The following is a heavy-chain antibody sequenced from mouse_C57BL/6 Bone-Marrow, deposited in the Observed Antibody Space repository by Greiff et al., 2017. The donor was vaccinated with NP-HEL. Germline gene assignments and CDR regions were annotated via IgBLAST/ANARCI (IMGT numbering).Heavy chain of an antibody. J-gene: IGHJ3*01. V-gene: IGHV1-82*01. CDR3: ARFRYGSAY. Sequence: VKLMESGPELVKPGASVKISCKASGYAFSSSWMNWVKQRPGKGLEWIGRIYPGDGDTNYNGKFKGKATLTADKSSSTAYMQLSSLTSEDSAVYFCARFRYGSAYWGQGTLVTVSA. CDR2: IYPGDGDT. D-gene: IGHD1-1*01. CDR1: GYAFSSSW.